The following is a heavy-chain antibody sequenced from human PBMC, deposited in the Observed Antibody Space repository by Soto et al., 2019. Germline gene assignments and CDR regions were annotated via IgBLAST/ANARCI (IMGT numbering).Heavy chain of an antibody. CDR2: IYYSGST. CDR3: ARHLGLTAMVTFNWFDP. Sequence: PSETLSLTCTVSGGSISSYYWCWVRQPPGQGLEWIGSIYYSGSTYYSPSLKSRVTISVDTSKNQFSLKLSSVTAADTAVYYCARHLGLTAMVTFNWFDPWGQGTLVTVSS. V-gene: IGHV4-39*01. J-gene: IGHJ5*02. D-gene: IGHD5-18*01. CDR1: GGSISSYY.